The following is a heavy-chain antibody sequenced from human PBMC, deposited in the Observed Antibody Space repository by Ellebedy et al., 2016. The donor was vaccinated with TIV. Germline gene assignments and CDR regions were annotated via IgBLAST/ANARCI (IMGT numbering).Heavy chain of an antibody. CDR3: ARDRVGAGLDY. CDR1: GDSISDSAFY. Sequence: SETLSLXCTVSGDSISDSAFYWGWIRQSPGKGLEWIGNIYFSGNTYYNPSLKSRVTISVDTSKNQFSLKLSSVTAADTAVYYCARDRVGAGLDYWGQGTLVTVSS. CDR2: IYFSGNT. V-gene: IGHV4-39*07. D-gene: IGHD1-26*01. J-gene: IGHJ4*02.